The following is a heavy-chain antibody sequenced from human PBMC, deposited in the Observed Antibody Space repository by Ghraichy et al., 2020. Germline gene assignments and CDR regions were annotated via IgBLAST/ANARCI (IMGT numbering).Heavy chain of an antibody. Sequence: SETLSLTCAVSGGSISSSNWWSRVRQPPGKGLEWIGEIYHSGSTNYNPSLKSRVTISVDKSKNQFSLKLSSVTAADTAVYYCARVLNEAAFWSGYVGPYYYYYMDVWGKGTTVTVSS. CDR3: ARVLNEAAFWSGYVGPYYYYYMDV. CDR2: IYHSGST. D-gene: IGHD3-3*01. CDR1: GGSISSSNW. V-gene: IGHV4-4*02. J-gene: IGHJ6*03.